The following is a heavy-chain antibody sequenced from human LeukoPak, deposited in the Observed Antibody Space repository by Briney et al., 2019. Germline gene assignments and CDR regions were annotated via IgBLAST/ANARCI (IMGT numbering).Heavy chain of an antibody. CDR3: ARDGYSSGWYGGSGFDP. V-gene: IGHV1-69*04. CDR1: GGTLSSYA. Sequence: GASVKVSCKASGGTLSSYAISWVRQAPGQGLEWMGRIIPILGIANYAQKFQGRVTITADKSTSTAYMELSSLRSEDTAVYYCARDGYSSGWYGGSGFDPWGQGTLVTVSS. CDR2: IIPILGIA. D-gene: IGHD6-19*01. J-gene: IGHJ5*02.